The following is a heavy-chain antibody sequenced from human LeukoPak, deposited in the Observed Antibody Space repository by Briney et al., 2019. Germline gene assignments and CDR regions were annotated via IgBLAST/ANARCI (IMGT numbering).Heavy chain of an antibody. V-gene: IGHV1-8*03. J-gene: IGHJ4*02. D-gene: IGHD5-12*01. Sequence: ASVKVSCKASGYTFTSYDINWVRQATGQGLEWMGWMNPNSGSTGYAQKFQGRVTITRNTSISTAYMELSGLRSEDTPVYYCARGRSTGYPYYFEYWGQGTMVPVSS. CDR3: ARGRSTGYPYYFEY. CDR2: MNPNSGST. CDR1: GYTFTSYD.